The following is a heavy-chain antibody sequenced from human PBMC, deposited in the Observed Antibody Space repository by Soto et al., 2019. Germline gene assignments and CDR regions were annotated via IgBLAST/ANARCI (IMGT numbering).Heavy chain of an antibody. CDR2: IYYSGST. J-gene: IGHJ6*02. CDR3: AREVRYFDSYGMDV. V-gene: IGHV4-61*01. Sequence: PSETLSLTCTASGGSVSSGSYYWSWIRQAPGKGLEWIGYIYYSGSTNYNPSLKSRVTISVDTSKNQFSLKLSSVTAADTAVYYCAREVRYFDSYGMDVWGQGTTVTVSS. D-gene: IGHD3-9*01. CDR1: GGSVSSGSYY.